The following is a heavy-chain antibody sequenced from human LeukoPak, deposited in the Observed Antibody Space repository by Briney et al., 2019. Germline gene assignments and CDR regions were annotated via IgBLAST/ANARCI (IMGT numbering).Heavy chain of an antibody. D-gene: IGHD3-10*01. CDR1: GGSVSSYY. J-gene: IGHJ4*02. CDR3: ARGSSSGYGSGSYYREFDS. Sequence: SETLSLTCTVSGGSVSSYYWICIRQPPGKGLEWIGYVYNSGNTNYNPSLKSRVTMSVDTSKNQFSLKLSSLTAADTAVYYCARGSSSGYGSGSYYREFDSWGQGTVVTVSS. V-gene: IGHV4-59*02. CDR2: VYNSGNT.